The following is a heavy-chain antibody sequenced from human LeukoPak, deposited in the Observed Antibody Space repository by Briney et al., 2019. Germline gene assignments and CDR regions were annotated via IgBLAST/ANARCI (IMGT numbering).Heavy chain of an antibody. Sequence: GGSLRLSCAASGFTFSSYWMHWVRQAPGKGLVWVSHINSDGSSKNYADSVKGRFTISRDNAKKTLCLQMNSLRAEDTAVYYCARPGSAPYFFWGQGTPVTVSS. CDR2: INSDGSSK. CDR1: GFTFSSYW. V-gene: IGHV3-74*01. CDR3: ARPGSAPYFF. J-gene: IGHJ4*02. D-gene: IGHD1-14*01.